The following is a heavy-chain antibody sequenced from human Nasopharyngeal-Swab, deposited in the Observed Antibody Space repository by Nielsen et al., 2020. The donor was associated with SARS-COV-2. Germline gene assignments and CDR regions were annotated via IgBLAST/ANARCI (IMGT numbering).Heavy chain of an antibody. J-gene: IGHJ3*02. V-gene: IGHV3-23*01. CDR2: ISGSGGST. Sequence: GESLKISCAASGFTFSSYAMSWVRQAPGKGLEWVSAISGSGGSTYYADSVKGRFTISRDNTKNTLYLQMNSLRAEDTAVYYCAKDLGFLSNYYDSSEGDAFDIWGQGTMVTVSS. CDR1: GFTFSSYA. D-gene: IGHD3-22*01. CDR3: AKDLGFLSNYYDSSEGDAFDI.